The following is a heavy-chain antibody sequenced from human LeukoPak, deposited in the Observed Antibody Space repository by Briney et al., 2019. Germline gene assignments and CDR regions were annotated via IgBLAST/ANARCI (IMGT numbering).Heavy chain of an antibody. J-gene: IGHJ6*02. V-gene: IGHV4-59*08. CDR1: GFTFSSYA. CDR3: TGHGALGYSYGSVSEYNGMDV. CDR2: IFYSGNL. D-gene: IGHD5-18*01. Sequence: GSLRLSCAASGFTFSSYAMSWIRQPPGKTLEWIGYIFYSGNLKYNPSLKSRVTMSRDTSKNQVSLKLTSVTAADTAIYYCTGHGALGYSYGSVSEYNGMDVWGQGTAVTVSS.